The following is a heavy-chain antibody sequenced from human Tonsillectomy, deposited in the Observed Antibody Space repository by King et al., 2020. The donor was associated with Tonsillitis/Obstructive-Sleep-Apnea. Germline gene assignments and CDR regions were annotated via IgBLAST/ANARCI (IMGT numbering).Heavy chain of an antibody. CDR1: GFTFSSYA. CDR2: ISYDGSHK. J-gene: IGHJ4*02. V-gene: IGHV3-30*04. Sequence: QLVQSGGGVVQPGRSLRLSCAASGFTFSSYAMHWVRQAPGKGLEWVAVISYDGSHKYYADSVKGRFTISRDNSKNTLYLQMNSLRVEDTAVYYCAREAKVAAPYYCESRGLPADPQYYFDYWGQGTLVAVSS. CDR3: AREAKVAAPYYCESRGLPADPQYYFDY. D-gene: IGHD3-22*01.